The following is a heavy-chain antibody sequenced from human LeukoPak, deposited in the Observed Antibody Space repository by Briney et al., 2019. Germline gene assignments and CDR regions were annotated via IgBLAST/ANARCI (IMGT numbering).Heavy chain of an antibody. Sequence: SETLSLTCTVSGGSISSGDYYWSWIRQPPGTGLEWLGYIYYSGSTYYNPSLKSRVTISVDTSKNQFSLKLSSVTAADTAVYYCARVGVAVAGHVGYFDYWGQGTLVTVSS. CDR3: ARVGVAVAGHVGYFDY. J-gene: IGHJ4*02. D-gene: IGHD6-19*01. CDR2: IYYSGST. V-gene: IGHV4-30-4*01. CDR1: GGSISSGDYY.